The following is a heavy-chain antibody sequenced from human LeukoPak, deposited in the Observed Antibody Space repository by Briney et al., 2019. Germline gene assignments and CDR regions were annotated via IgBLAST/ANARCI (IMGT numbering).Heavy chain of an antibody. J-gene: IGHJ4*02. V-gene: IGHV4-59*01. Sequence: PSETLSLTCTVSGGSIGSYYWSWIRQPPGKGLEWIGYIYSSGSTNYNPSLKSRVTISLDTSKNQFSLKLSFVTAADTAVYYCARVYRQLLGEWGQGTLVTVSS. CDR3: ARVYRQLLGE. CDR1: GGSIGSYY. D-gene: IGHD5-24*01. CDR2: IYSSGST.